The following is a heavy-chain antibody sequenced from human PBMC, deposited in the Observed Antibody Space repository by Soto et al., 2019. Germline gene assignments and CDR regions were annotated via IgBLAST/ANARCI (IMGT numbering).Heavy chain of an antibody. Sequence: QVQLVESGGGVVQPGRSLRLSCAASGFTFSSYGMHWVRQAPGKGLEWVAVIWYDGSNKYYPDSVKGRFTISRDNSKNTLYLQMNSLRAEDTAVYYCARDHYGDYFDYWGQGTLVTVSS. CDR3: ARDHYGDYFDY. D-gene: IGHD4-17*01. J-gene: IGHJ4*02. V-gene: IGHV3-33*01. CDR2: IWYDGSNK. CDR1: GFTFSSYG.